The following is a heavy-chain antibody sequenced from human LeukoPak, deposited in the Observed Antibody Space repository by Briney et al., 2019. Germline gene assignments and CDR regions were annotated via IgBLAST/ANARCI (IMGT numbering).Heavy chain of an antibody. Sequence: GGSLRLSCAASGFTFSSYAMSWVRQAPGKGLEWVSAISGSGGSTYYADSVKGRFTISRDNSKNTLYLQMNGLRAEDTAVYYCAKDLSGYSSSWYYWGQGTLVTVSS. D-gene: IGHD6-13*01. CDR2: ISGSGGST. CDR1: GFTFSSYA. CDR3: AKDLSGYSSSWYY. J-gene: IGHJ4*02. V-gene: IGHV3-23*01.